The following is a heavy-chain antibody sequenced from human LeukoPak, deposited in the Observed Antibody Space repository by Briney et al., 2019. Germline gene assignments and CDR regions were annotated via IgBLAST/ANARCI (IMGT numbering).Heavy chain of an antibody. J-gene: IGHJ3*02. Sequence: GGSLRLSCAASGFTFSSSWMTWVRQTPGEGLEWLASIRPDGSASFYVDFVKGRFTISRDNAKTSLFLQMNSLRAEDTAVYYCTTHRMYAFNMWGQGTMVTVSS. CDR2: IRPDGSAS. CDR1: GFTFSSSW. CDR3: TTHRMYAFNM. V-gene: IGHV3-7*01.